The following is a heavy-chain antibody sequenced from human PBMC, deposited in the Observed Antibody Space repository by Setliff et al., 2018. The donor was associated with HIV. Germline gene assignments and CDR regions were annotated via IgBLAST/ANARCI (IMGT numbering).Heavy chain of an antibody. J-gene: IGHJ4*02. V-gene: IGHV3-9*01. Sequence: SCAASGFTFDDYAMHWVRQAPGKGLEWVSGISWNSGSIGYADSVKGRFTISRDNAKNSLYLQMNSLRAEDTALYYCAKGNYGDYGTQAQLDYWGQRTLVTVSS. CDR3: AKGNYGDYGTQAQLDY. D-gene: IGHD4-17*01. CDR2: ISWNSGSI. CDR1: GFTFDDYA.